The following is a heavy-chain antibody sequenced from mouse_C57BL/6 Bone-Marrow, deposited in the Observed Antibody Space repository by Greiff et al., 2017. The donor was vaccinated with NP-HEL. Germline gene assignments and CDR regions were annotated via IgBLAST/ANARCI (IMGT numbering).Heavy chain of an antibody. CDR3: ARPSYDYQAWFAY. J-gene: IGHJ3*01. D-gene: IGHD2-4*01. Sequence: VQLQQSGPGLVQPSQSLSITCTVSGFSLTSYGVHWVRQSPGKGLEWLGVIWSGGSTDYNAAFISRLSISKDNSKSQVFFKMNSLQADDTAIYYCARPSYDYQAWFAYWGQGTLVTVSA. CDR1: GFSLTSYG. CDR2: IWSGGST. V-gene: IGHV2-2*01.